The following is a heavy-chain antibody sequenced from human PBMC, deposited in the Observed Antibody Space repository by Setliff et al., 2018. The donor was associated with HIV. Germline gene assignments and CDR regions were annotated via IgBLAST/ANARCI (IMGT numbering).Heavy chain of an antibody. CDR2: IRYDGSNV. V-gene: IGHV3-30*02. CDR1: GFLFSSYG. Sequence: GGSLRLSCAASGFLFSSYGLHWVRQAPRRGLEWVAFIRYDGSNVHYADSVKGRFTISRDNSKNTLYLQMNSLRPEDTAVYYCAKDALALRASALGATSASDIWGQGTMVTVSS. D-gene: IGHD1-26*01. J-gene: IGHJ3*02. CDR3: AKDALALRASALGATSASDI.